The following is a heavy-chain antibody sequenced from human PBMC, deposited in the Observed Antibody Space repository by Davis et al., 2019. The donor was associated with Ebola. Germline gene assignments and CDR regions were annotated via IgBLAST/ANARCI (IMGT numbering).Heavy chain of an antibody. V-gene: IGHV5-10-1*01. CDR3: TGMPYYYYGMDV. J-gene: IGHJ6*02. D-gene: IGHD2-2*01. CDR2: IDPSDSYT. CDR1: GYSFTSYW. Sequence: GESLKISCKGSGYSFTSYWISWVRQMPGKGLEWMERIDPSDSYTNYSPSFQGHVTISADKSISPAYLQWSSLKASDTAMYYCTGMPYYYYGMDVWGQGTTVTVSS.